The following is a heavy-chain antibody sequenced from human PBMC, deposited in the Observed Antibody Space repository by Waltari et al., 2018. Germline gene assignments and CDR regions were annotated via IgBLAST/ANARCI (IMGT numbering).Heavy chain of an antibody. CDR1: GGSISGYY. V-gene: IGHV4-59*12. CDR2: IGGSSGRT. D-gene: IGHD4-4*01. Sequence: QVQLQESGPGLVKPSETLSLTCAVSGGSISGYYWNWIRQTPGKGMEWIGDIGGSSGRTYYNPSLKSRVTISTATSKNQFSLKLGSVTAADTAVYYCARNGLQKRVYYGLDAWGQGVVVTVSS. CDR3: ARNGLQKRVYYGLDA. J-gene: IGHJ6*02.